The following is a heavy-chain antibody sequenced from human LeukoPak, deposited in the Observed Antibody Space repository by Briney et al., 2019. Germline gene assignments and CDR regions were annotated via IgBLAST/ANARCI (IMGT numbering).Heavy chain of an antibody. J-gene: IGHJ4*02. D-gene: IGHD6-19*01. CDR2: ISPSSSYM. CDR1: GFTFSDYT. V-gene: IGHV3-21*01. CDR3: ARDLNFMSSSGRYSDY. Sequence: GGSLRLSCAASGFTFSDYTMNWVRQAPGKGLEWVSSISPSSSYMYYADSVKGRFTISRDNTKNSLYLQMNSLRAEDTAVYYCARDLNFMSSSGRYSDYWGQGTLVTVSS.